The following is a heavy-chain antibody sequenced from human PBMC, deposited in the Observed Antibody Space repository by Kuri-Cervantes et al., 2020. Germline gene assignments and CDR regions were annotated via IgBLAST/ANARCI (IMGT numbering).Heavy chain of an antibody. J-gene: IGHJ3*02. D-gene: IGHD3-10*01. V-gene: IGHV4-30-2*01. CDR2: IYHSGST. CDR3: AIYGSWSYYNGFDDAFDI. Sequence: LRLSCTVSGGSISSGGYSWSWIRQPPGKGLGGIGYIYHSGSTYYNPSLKRLVTISVDRSKNQFSLKLSSVTAADTAVYYCAIYGSWSYYNGFDDAFDIWGQGTMVTVSS. CDR1: GGSISSGGYS.